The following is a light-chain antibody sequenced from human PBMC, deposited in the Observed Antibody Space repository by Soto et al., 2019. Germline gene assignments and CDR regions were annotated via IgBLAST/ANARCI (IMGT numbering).Light chain of an antibody. V-gene: IGLV2-14*01. CDR2: DVS. CDR1: SSDVGGYNY. CDR3: SSYTSSSTLA. Sequence: SVLTQPASVSGSPGQSITISCTGTSSDVGGYNYVSWYQQHPGKAPKLMIYDVSNRPSGVSNRFSGSKSGNTASLTISGLQAEDEADYYCSSYTSSSTLAFGGGTKLTVL. J-gene: IGLJ3*02.